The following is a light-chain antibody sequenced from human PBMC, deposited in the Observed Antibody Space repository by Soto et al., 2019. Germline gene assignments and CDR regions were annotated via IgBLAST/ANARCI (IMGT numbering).Light chain of an antibody. J-gene: IGLJ1*01. V-gene: IGLV3-1*01. CDR3: QAWDSSTYV. CDR1: KLGDKY. Sequence: SYELTQPPSVSVSPGQTASIPCSGDKLGDKYASWYQQKPGQSPVLVIYQNNKRPSGIPERFSGSNSGNTATLTISGTQAMDEADYYCQAWDSSTYVFGTGTKLTVL. CDR2: QNN.